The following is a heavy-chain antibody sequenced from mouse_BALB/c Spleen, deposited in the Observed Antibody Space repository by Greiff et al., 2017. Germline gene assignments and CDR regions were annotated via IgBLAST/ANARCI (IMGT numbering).Heavy chain of an antibody. CDR1: GYTFTSYV. J-gene: IGHJ4*01. CDR2: INPYNDST. V-gene: IGHV1-14*01. CDR3: AKSSAFNTTVVAQYNYAMDY. D-gene: IGHD1-1*01. Sequence: VQLKESGPELVKPGASVKMSCKASGYTFTSYVMHWVKQKPGQGLEWIGYINPYNDSTKYNEKFKGKATLTSDKSSSTAYMELSSLTSEDSAVYYCAKSSAFNTTVVAQYNYAMDYWGQGTSVTVSS.